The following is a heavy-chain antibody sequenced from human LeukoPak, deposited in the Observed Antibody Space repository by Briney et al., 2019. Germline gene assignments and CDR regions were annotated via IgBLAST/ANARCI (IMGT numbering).Heavy chain of an antibody. D-gene: IGHD1-1*01. CDR3: ARGTRYSGPNY. V-gene: IGHV4-59*01. CDR1: GGSISSYY. Sequence: SETLSLTCTVSGGSISSYYWSWIRQPPGKGLEWIGYTYYSGSTNYNPSLKSRVTISVDTSKNQFSLKLSSVTAADTAVYYCARGTRYSGPNYWGQGTLVTVSS. J-gene: IGHJ4*02. CDR2: TYYSGST.